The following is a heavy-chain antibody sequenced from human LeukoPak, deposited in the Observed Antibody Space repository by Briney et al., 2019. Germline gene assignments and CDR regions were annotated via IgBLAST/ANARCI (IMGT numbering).Heavy chain of an antibody. CDR3: ARLSSSWYQDWYFDL. Sequence: PETLSLTCTVSGGSISSYDWSWIRQPAGKGLEWIGRIYTSGSPNYNPSLKSRVTMSVDTSKNQFSLKLSSVTAADTAVYYCARLSSSWYQDWYFDLWGRGTLVTVSS. D-gene: IGHD6-13*01. CDR2: IYTSGSP. CDR1: GGSISSYD. V-gene: IGHV4-4*07. J-gene: IGHJ2*01.